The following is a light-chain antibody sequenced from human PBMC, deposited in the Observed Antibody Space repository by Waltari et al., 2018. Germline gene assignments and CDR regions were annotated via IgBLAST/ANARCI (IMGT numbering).Light chain of an antibody. V-gene: IGLV2-23*02. J-gene: IGLJ2*01. CDR3: CSYAGSSTFVV. CDR1: SRDVGSYNL. Sequence: QSALTQPASVSGSPGQSLTISCTGTSRDVGSYNLVSWYEQHPGKAPKFMIYEVSKRPSGVSNRFSGSKSGNTASLTISGLQAEDEADYYCCSYAGSSTFVVFGGGTKLTVL. CDR2: EVS.